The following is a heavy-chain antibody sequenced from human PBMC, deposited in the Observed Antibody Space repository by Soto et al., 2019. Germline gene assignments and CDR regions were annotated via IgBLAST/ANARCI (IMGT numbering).Heavy chain of an antibody. CDR2: IYYSGST. CDR1: GGSVSSGSYY. J-gene: IGHJ4*02. CDR3: ARDNPRFSAFDY. Sequence: SETLSLTCTVSGGSVSSGSYYWSWIRQPPGKGLEWIGYIYYSGSTNYNPSLKSRVTISVDTSKNQFSLKLSSVTAADTAVYYCARDNPRFSAFDYWGQGTLVTVSS. D-gene: IGHD6-25*01. V-gene: IGHV4-61*01.